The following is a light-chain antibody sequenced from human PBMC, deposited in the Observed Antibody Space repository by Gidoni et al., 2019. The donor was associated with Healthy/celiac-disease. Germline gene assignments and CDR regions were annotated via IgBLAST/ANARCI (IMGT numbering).Light chain of an antibody. CDR3: QQRSNWPPET. Sequence: EIVLTQSPATLSLSPGERATLSCSASQSVSIYLAWYQQKPGQAPRLLIYDASNRATGIPARFSGSGSGTDFTLTISSLEPEDFAVYYCQQRSNWPPETFGPGTKVDIK. J-gene: IGKJ3*01. V-gene: IGKV3-11*01. CDR2: DAS. CDR1: QSVSIY.